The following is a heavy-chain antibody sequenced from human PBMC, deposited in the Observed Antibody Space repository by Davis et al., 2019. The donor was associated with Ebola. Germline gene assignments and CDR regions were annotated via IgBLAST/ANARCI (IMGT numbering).Heavy chain of an antibody. CDR2: VHGGNGNT. V-gene: IGHV1-3*01. J-gene: IGHJ4*02. CDR3: ARASFGYNSGWYADY. Sequence: ASVKVSCKASGGTFSSYAINWVRQAPGQRLEWMGWVHGGNGNTKYSQRFQGRVTITADTSASTVYLDLTSLRSDDTAVFYCARASFGYNSGWYADYWGPGSLVTVSS. D-gene: IGHD6-19*01. CDR1: GGTFSSYA.